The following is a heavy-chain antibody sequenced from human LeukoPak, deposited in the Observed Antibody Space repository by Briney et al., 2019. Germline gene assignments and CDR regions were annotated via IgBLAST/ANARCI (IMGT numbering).Heavy chain of an antibody. CDR2: INHSGST. J-gene: IGHJ5*02. CDR3: ARWGSTYYYGSGSYYRQYNWFDP. CDR1: GGSFSGYY. D-gene: IGHD3-10*01. V-gene: IGHV4-34*01. Sequence: SETLSLTCAVYGGSFSGYYWSWIRQPPGKGLEWIGEINHSGSTNYNPSLKSRVTISVDTSKNQFSLKLSSVTAADTAVYYCARWGSTYYYGSGSYYRQYNWFDPWGQGTLVTVSS.